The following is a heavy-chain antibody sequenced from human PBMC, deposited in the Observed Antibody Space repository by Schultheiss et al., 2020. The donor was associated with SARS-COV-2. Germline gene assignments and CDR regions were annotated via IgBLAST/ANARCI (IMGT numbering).Heavy chain of an antibody. CDR3: ARWVVVVPAAGGMDV. CDR1: GFTFSSYS. CDR2: ISSSSSYI. V-gene: IGHV3-21*01. Sequence: GGSLRLSCAASGFTFSSYSMNWVRQAPGKGLEWVSSISSSSSYIYYADSVKGRFTISRDNAKNSLYLQMNSLRAEDTAVYYCARWVVVVPAAGGMDVWGQGTTVTVSS. D-gene: IGHD2-2*01. J-gene: IGHJ6*02.